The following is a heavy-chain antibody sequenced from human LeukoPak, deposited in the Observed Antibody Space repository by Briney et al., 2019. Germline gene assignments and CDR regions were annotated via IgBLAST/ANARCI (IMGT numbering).Heavy chain of an antibody. J-gene: IGHJ1*01. D-gene: IGHD2-2*01. CDR1: GFTFSSYS. Sequence: GGSLRLSCEASGFTFSSYSMNWVRQAPGKGLEWVPSISSSSSYIYYADSVKGRFTISRDNSKNTLYLQMNSLRAEDTAVYYCAREEYAESHAEYFQYWGQGTLVTVSS. V-gene: IGHV3-21*01. CDR2: ISSSSSYI. CDR3: AREEYAESHAEYFQY.